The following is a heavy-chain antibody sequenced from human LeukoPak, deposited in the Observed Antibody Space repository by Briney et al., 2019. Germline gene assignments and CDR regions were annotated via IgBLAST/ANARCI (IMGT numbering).Heavy chain of an antibody. Sequence: ETLSLTCAVYGGSFSGYYWSWIRQPPGKGLEWVSGISGSGDSTYYADSVKGRFTISRDNSKNTLYLQMNSLRVEDTAAYYCAKVRAPSGWFNSDYWGQGTLVTVCS. CDR3: AKVRAPSGWFNSDY. J-gene: IGHJ4*02. D-gene: IGHD6-19*01. CDR2: ISGSGDST. V-gene: IGHV3-23*01. CDR1: GGSFSGYY.